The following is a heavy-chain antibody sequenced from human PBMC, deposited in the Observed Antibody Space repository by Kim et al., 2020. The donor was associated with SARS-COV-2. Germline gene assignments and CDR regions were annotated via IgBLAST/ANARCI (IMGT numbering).Heavy chain of an antibody. CDR2: ISSSSSYI. Sequence: GGSLRLSCAASGFTFSSYSMNWVRQAPGKGLEWVSSISSSSSYIYYADSVKGRFTISRDNTKNSLYLQMNSLRAEDTAVYYCARDAQVPVTRFDYWGQGTLVTVSS. J-gene: IGHJ4*02. D-gene: IGHD4-17*01. CDR3: ARDAQVPVTRFDY. V-gene: IGHV3-21*01. CDR1: GFTFSSYS.